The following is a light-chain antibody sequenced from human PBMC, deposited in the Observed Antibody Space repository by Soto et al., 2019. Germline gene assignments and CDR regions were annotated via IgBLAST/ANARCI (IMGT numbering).Light chain of an antibody. Sequence: EIVLTQSPGTLSLSPGERATLSCRASQSVSSSYLAWYQQKPGQAPRLLNYGASSRTSGIPDRFSGSGDGIEFTLTISSLEPEDFAVYYCHQNDSSPLTFGGGTKVEIK. V-gene: IGKV3-20*01. CDR3: HQNDSSPLT. CDR2: GAS. CDR1: QSVSSSY. J-gene: IGKJ4*01.